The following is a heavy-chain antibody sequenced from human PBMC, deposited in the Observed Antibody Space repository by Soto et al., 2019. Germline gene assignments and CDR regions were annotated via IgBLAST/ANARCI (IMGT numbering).Heavy chain of an antibody. CDR1: GYTFTSYY. D-gene: IGHD5-12*01. Sequence: ASVKVSCKASGYTFTSYYMHWVRQAPGQGLEWMGIINPSGGSTSYAQKFQGRVTMTRDTSTSTVYMELSSLRSEDTAVYYCARDLGSVEMATITAYFDYWGQGTLVTVSS. V-gene: IGHV1-46*01. CDR2: INPSGGST. J-gene: IGHJ4*02. CDR3: ARDLGSVEMATITAYFDY.